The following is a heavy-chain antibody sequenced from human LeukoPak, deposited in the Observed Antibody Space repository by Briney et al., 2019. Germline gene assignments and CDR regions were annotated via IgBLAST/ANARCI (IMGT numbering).Heavy chain of an antibody. CDR3: VRGVGVSRFNYFDP. Sequence: PGRSLTLSCAASGFTFSSFGMHWVRQAPGKGLEWVAVIWYDASDRYYADSVKGRFTISRDNSKNTLFLQMYSLRDDDTAVYYCVRGVGVSRFNYFDPWGQGTLVVVSS. CDR1: GFTFSSFG. CDR2: IWYDASDR. J-gene: IGHJ5*02. D-gene: IGHD5-24*01. V-gene: IGHV3-33*01.